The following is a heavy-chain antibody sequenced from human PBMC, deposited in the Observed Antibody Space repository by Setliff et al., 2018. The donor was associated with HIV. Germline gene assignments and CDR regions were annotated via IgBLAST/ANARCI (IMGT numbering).Heavy chain of an antibody. CDR3: ARDWAASGYYPDTFDF. CDR2: MNPNSGDT. CDR1: GYTFTSYD. V-gene: IGHV1-2*02. Sequence: ASVKVSCKASGYTFTSYDINWVRQATGQGLEWMGWMNPNSGDTNYAQKFQGRVTMTRDTSISTVYMELNRLRSDDTAVYYCARDWAASGYYPDTFDFWGQGTMVTVSS. D-gene: IGHD3-22*01. J-gene: IGHJ3*01.